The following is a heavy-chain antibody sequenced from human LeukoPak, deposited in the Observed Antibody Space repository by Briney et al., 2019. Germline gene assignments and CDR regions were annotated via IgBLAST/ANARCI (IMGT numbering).Heavy chain of an antibody. CDR1: GFTFSSYW. CDR3: ARDWRIRGSGGYYAS. Sequence: TGGSLRLSCAASGFTFSSYWMSWVRQAPGKGLEWVANIKRDGSEKYFVDSVKGRFTISRDNAKNSLYLQMNSLKAEDTAVYYCARDWRIRGSGGYYASWGQGTLVTVSS. D-gene: IGHD1-26*01. J-gene: IGHJ5*02. V-gene: IGHV3-7*01. CDR2: IKRDGSEK.